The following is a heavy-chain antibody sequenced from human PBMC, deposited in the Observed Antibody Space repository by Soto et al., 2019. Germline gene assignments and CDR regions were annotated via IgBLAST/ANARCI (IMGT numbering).Heavy chain of an antibody. V-gene: IGHV3-30*18. J-gene: IGHJ3*02. D-gene: IGHD6-19*01. CDR1: GFTFSSYG. CDR2: ISYDGSNK. Sequence: QVQLVESGGGVVQPGRSLRLSCAASGFTFSSYGMHWVRQAPGKGLEWVAVISYDGSNKYYADSVKGRFTISRDNSKNTLYLQMNSLRAEDTAVYYCANAEVAGTEAGGFDIWGQGTMDTVSS. CDR3: ANAEVAGTEAGGFDI.